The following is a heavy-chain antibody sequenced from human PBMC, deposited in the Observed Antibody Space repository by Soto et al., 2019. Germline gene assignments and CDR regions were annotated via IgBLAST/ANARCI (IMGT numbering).Heavy chain of an antibody. CDR1: GFTFSSYA. CDR2: ISGSGGST. J-gene: IGHJ4*02. D-gene: IGHD5-12*01. CDR3: AKVSGYEPVPDY. V-gene: IGHV3-23*01. Sequence: EVQLLESGGGLVQPGGSLRLCCAASGFTFSSYAMSWVRQAPGKGLEWVSAISGSGGSTYYADSVKGRFTISRDNSKNTLYLQMNSLRAEDTAVYYCAKVSGYEPVPDYWGQGTLVTVSS.